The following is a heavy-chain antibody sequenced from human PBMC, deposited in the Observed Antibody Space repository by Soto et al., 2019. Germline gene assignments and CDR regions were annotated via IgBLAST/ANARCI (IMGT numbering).Heavy chain of an antibody. CDR3: AKDKFSGWLGVLDY. CDR1: GFTFSSYG. Sequence: QVQLVESGGGVVQPGRSLRLSCAASGFTFSSYGMHWVRQAPGNGLEWVAVISYDGSNKYYADSVKGRFTISRDNSKNTLYLQMNSLRAEDTAVYCCAKDKFSGWLGVLDYWGQGTLVTVSS. V-gene: IGHV3-30*18. CDR2: ISYDGSNK. D-gene: IGHD6-19*01. J-gene: IGHJ4*02.